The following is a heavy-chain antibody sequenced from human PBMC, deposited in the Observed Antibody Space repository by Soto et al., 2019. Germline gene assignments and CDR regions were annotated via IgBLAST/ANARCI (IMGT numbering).Heavy chain of an antibody. V-gene: IGHV4-31*03. CDR1: GGSISRGGYY. D-gene: IGHD3-22*01. CDR2: IYYSGST. J-gene: IGHJ3*02. Sequence: QVQLQESGPGLVKPSQTLSLTCTVSGGSISRGGYYWSWIRQHPGKGLEWIGYIYYSGSTYYNPSLKSRVTISVDTSKNQFSLKLSSVTAADTAVYYCARGTYYDSSGYYLSHAFDIWGQGTMVTVSS. CDR3: ARGTYYDSSGYYLSHAFDI.